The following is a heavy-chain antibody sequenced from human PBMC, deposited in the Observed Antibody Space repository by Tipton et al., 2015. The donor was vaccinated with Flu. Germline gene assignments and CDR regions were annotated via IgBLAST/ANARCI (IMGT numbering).Heavy chain of an antibody. J-gene: IGHJ4*02. CDR2: VSNSGST. Sequence: TLSLTCTVSGDSVSSRSYYWSWIRQPPGKGLEWIGYVSNSGSTNYNPSLKSRVTISVDTSKNQFSLNLYSVTAADTAVYYCARHRGATDFDYWGQGTLVTVSS. CDR3: ARHRGATDFDY. CDR1: GDSVSSRSYY. V-gene: IGHV4-61*01. D-gene: IGHD1-26*01.